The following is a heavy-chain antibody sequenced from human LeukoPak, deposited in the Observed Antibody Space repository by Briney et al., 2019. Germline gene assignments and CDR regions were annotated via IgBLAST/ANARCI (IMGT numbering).Heavy chain of an antibody. CDR3: ARSQQLIRTFDS. Sequence: SETLSLTCIVSGDSISPYYWNWIRQPPGKGLEWIGYIYYSGDTNYNPSLKSRVTMSVDTSKNQFSLQLSSVTTADTAVYYCARSQQLIRTFDSWGQGTLVTVSS. J-gene: IGHJ4*02. CDR1: GDSISPYY. CDR2: IYYSGDT. D-gene: IGHD6-13*01. V-gene: IGHV4-59*01.